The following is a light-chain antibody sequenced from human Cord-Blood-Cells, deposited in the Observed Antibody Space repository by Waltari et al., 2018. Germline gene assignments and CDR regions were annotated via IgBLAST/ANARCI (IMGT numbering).Light chain of an antibody. V-gene: IGLV2-23*03. Sequence: QSALTQPASVSGSPGQSITIPCPGTSSDVGSYNLVSWYQQHPGKAPKPMIYEGSKRPSGVSNRFSGSKSGNTASLTISGLQAEDEADYYCCSYAGSSTFEVFGGGTKLTVL. CDR3: CSYAGSSTFEV. CDR1: SSDVGSYNL. CDR2: EGS. J-gene: IGLJ2*01.